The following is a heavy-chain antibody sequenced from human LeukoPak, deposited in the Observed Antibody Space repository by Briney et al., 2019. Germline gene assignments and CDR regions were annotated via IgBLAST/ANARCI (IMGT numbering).Heavy chain of an antibody. J-gene: IGHJ4*02. CDR2: IYHSGTT. CDR1: GYSITSSSW. D-gene: IGHD3-10*01. Sequence: PSETLSLTCAVSGYSITSSSWWGWIRQPPGKGLEWIGYIYHSGTTYYNPSLQSRVTMSVDTSKNQFSLKLSSVTAVDTAVYYCARKENVYYYFDYWGQGTLVTVSS. V-gene: IGHV4-28*01. CDR3: ARKENVYYYFDY.